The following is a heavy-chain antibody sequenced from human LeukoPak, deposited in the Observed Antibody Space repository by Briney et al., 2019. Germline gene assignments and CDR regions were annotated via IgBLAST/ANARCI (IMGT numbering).Heavy chain of an antibody. D-gene: IGHD6-13*01. Sequence: SETLSLTCTVSGGSISSYYWSWIRQPAGKGLEWIGRIYTSGSTNYNPSLKSRVTMSVDTSKNQFSLKLSSVTAADTAVYYCARDISPGYSSSWGDAFVIWGQGTMVTVSS. CDR1: GGSISSYY. CDR3: ARDISPGYSSSWGDAFVI. V-gene: IGHV4-4*07. J-gene: IGHJ3*02. CDR2: IYTSGST.